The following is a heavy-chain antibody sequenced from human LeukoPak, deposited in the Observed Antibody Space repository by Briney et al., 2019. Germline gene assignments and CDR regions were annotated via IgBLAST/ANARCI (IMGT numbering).Heavy chain of an antibody. CDR1: GFTFSDYY. Sequence: GGSLRLSCAASGFTFSDYYMSWIRQAPGKGLEWVSYISSSGSTIYYADSVKGRFTISRDNAKNSLYLQMNSLRAEDTAVYYCARGKSNSLRFLEWLFLMDVWGKGTTVTVSS. D-gene: IGHD3-3*01. V-gene: IGHV3-11*01. J-gene: IGHJ6*03. CDR2: ISSSGSTI. CDR3: ARGKSNSLRFLEWLFLMDV.